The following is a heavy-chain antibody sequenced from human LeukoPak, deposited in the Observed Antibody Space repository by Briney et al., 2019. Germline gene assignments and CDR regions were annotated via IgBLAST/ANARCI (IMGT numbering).Heavy chain of an antibody. Sequence: SETLSLTCTVSGGSISSYYWSWIRQPAGKGLEWIGRIYTSGSTNYNPSLKSRVTISVDTSKNQFSLKLSSVTAADTAVYYCATRITMIVDTMGNNWFDPWGQGTLVTVSS. CDR2: IYTSGST. J-gene: IGHJ5*02. V-gene: IGHV4-4*07. CDR3: ATRITMIVDTMGNNWFDP. D-gene: IGHD3-22*01. CDR1: GGSISSYY.